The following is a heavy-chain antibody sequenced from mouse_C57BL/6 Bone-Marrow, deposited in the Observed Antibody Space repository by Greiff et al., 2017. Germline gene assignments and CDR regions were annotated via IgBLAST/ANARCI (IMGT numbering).Heavy chain of an antibody. CDR2: IDPSDSYT. Sequence: VQLQQPGAELVKPGASVKLSCKASGYTFTSYWMQWVKQRPGQGLEWIGEIDPSDSYTNYNQKFKGKATLTVDTSSSTAYMQLSSLTSEDSEVYYCARVPVTTVVHFDYWGQGTTLTVSS. V-gene: IGHV1-50*01. CDR1: GYTFTSYW. CDR3: ARVPVTTVVHFDY. J-gene: IGHJ2*01. D-gene: IGHD1-1*01.